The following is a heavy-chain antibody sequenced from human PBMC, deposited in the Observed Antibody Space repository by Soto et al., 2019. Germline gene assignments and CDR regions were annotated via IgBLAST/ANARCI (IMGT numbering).Heavy chain of an antibody. CDR1: GGSISSGGYY. D-gene: IGHD3-22*01. Sequence: TLSLTCTVSGGSISSGGYYWSWIRQHPGKGLEWIGYIYYGGSTYYNPSLKSRATISGDTSKNQFSLKLSSVTAADTAVYYCARGGYYYENSGQNAYDYWGQGILVTVS. CDR3: ARGGYYYENSGQNAYDY. CDR2: IYYGGST. V-gene: IGHV4-31*03. J-gene: IGHJ4*01.